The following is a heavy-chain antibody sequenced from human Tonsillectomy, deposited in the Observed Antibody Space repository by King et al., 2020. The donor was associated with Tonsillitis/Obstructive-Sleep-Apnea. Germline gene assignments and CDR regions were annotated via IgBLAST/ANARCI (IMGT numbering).Heavy chain of an antibody. CDR1: GFTFSDYY. V-gene: IGHV3-11*05. CDR3: ARTEDYYYMDV. Sequence: VQLVESGGGLVKPGGSLRLSCAASGFTFSDYYMSRIRQAPGRGLEWVSSIRSSSAYTNYADSVRGRFTISRDNAKNSLYLQMNSLRDEDTAVYYCARTEDYYYMDVWGKGTTVTVSS. CDR2: IRSSSAYT. J-gene: IGHJ6*03.